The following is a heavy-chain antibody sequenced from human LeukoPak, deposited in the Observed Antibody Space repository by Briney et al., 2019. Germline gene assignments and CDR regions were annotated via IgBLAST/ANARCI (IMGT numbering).Heavy chain of an antibody. CDR1: GYTLTSYD. Sequence: ASLKVSCKASGYTLTSYDINWARQAPGQGLEWMGWMNPNSGNTGYAQKFQGRVTMTRNTSISTAYMELSSLRSEDTAVYYCATPLYDSSGYYLKFASWGQGTLVTVSS. V-gene: IGHV1-8*01. D-gene: IGHD3-22*01. J-gene: IGHJ5*02. CDR2: MNPNSGNT. CDR3: ATPLYDSSGYYLKFAS.